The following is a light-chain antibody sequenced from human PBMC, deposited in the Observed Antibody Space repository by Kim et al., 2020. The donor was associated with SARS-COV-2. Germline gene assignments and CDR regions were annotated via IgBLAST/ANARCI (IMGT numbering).Light chain of an antibody. CDR1: SGSVSTSYS. CDR3: VLYMGSCMV. V-gene: IGLV8-61*01. Sequence: PGGSVTLTGGLRSGSVSTSYSPSWYHQTPGQAPRTRIYSTNPRSSGVPGRFSSSILGNRAALTITGAHADDESVYYSVLYMGSCMVFGGGTKLTVL. CDR2: STN. J-gene: IGLJ3*02.